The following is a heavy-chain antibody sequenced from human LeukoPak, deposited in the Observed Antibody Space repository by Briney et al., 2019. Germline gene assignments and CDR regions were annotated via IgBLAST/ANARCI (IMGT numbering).Heavy chain of an antibody. CDR3: ARDRGGNHWYYYDSSGYTNWFDP. J-gene: IGHJ5*02. CDR2: IYYSGST. V-gene: IGHV4-39*07. CDR1: GGSISSSSYY. D-gene: IGHD3-22*01. Sequence: SETMSLTCTVSGGSISSSSYYWGWIRQPPGKGLEWIGSIYYSGSTYYNPSLKSRVTISVDTSKNQFSLKLSSVTAADTAVYYCARDRGGNHWYYYDSSGYTNWFDPWGQGTLVTVSS.